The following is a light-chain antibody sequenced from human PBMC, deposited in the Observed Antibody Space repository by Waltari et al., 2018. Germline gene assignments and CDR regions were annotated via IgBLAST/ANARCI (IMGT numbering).Light chain of an antibody. V-gene: IGLV2-11*01. CDR1: NSDIGYYNY. CDR3: SSYAGTNTVI. J-gene: IGLJ1*01. Sequence: QAALTQPPSVSGSPGQSVTISCTGTNSDIGYYNYVSWYQQHPGKAPKVMIYDVRKRPSCSSDRCSCSNSVNTASLTISGFQAEDEADYFCSSYAGTNTVIFGAGTRLTVL. CDR2: DVR.